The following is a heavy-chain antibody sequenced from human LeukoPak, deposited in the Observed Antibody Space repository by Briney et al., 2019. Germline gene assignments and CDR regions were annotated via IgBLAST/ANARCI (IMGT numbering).Heavy chain of an antibody. Sequence: ASVKVSCKASGYTFTNYGINWVRQAPGQGLEWMGGIIPIFGTANYAQKFQGRVTITADKSTSTAYMELSSLRSEDTAVYYCARAEGVDYDFWSGYYYYMDVWGKGTTVTVSS. V-gene: IGHV1-69*06. CDR3: ARAEGVDYDFWSGYYYYMDV. D-gene: IGHD3-3*01. J-gene: IGHJ6*03. CDR2: IIPIFGTA. CDR1: GYTFTNYG.